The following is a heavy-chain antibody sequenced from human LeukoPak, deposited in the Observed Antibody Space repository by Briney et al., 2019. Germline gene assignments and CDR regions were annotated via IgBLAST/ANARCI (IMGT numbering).Heavy chain of an antibody. Sequence: GASVKVSCKASGGTFSSYAISWVRQAPGQGLEWMGGIIPIFGTANYAQKFQGRVTITADESTSTAYMELSSLRSEDTAVYYCARRLSASESFDYWGQGTLDTVSS. CDR1: GGTFSSYA. CDR3: ARRLSASESFDY. J-gene: IGHJ4*02. D-gene: IGHD3-10*01. V-gene: IGHV1-69*13. CDR2: IIPIFGTA.